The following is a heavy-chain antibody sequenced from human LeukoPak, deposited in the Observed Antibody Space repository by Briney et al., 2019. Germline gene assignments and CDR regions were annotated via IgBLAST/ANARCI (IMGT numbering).Heavy chain of an antibody. J-gene: IGHJ4*02. CDR3: ARDREYSYGSFDY. CDR1: GFTFSHYG. CDR2: IQYDGSKT. D-gene: IGHD5-18*01. V-gene: IGHV3-30*02. Sequence: PGGSLRLSCAGSGFTFSHYGMHWVRQAPGKGLEWVAGIQYDGSKTYYGDSVKGRFSISRDNSKNTLYLQMNSLRAEDTAVYYCARDREYSYGSFDYWGQGTLVTVSS.